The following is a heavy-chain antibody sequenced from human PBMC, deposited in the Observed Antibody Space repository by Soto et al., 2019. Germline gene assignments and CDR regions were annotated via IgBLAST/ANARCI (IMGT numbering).Heavy chain of an antibody. D-gene: IGHD3-10*01. CDR3: ARDPTDYYGSGGLYYMDA. V-gene: IGHV4-31*03. CDR1: GGSISSGGYY. J-gene: IGHJ6*03. CDR2: IYYSGST. Sequence: SETLSLTCTVSGGSISSGGYYWSWIRQHPGKGLEWIGYIYYSGSTYYNPSLKSRVTISVDTSKNQFSLKLSSVTAADTAVYYCARDPTDYYGSGGLYYMDAWGKGTTVTVSS.